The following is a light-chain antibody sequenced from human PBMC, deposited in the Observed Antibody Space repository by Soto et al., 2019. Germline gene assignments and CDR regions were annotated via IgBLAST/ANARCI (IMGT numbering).Light chain of an antibody. Sequence: EIVLTQSPATLSLSPGERATLACRASQSVSSYLAWYQQKPGQDPRLLIYDASNRATAVPARFSGSGSGTDFTLTISSLEPEDFAVYYCQQRSNWPLTFGRGTKVEIK. CDR2: DAS. CDR1: QSVSSY. CDR3: QQRSNWPLT. J-gene: IGKJ4*01. V-gene: IGKV3-11*01.